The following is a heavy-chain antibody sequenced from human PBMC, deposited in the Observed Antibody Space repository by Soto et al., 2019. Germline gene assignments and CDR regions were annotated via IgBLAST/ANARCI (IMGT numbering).Heavy chain of an antibody. J-gene: IGHJ4*02. Sequence: SETLSLTCTVSGASISSPTYYWGWIRQPPKQGTERIGSIYDSGSIYYNPPLKSRVTISVDTSKNQFSLKLSSVTAADTAVYYCARHERFYFDYWGQGTLVTVSS. CDR3: ARHERFYFDY. D-gene: IGHD3-16*01. CDR1: GASISSPTYY. CDR2: IYDSGSI. V-gene: IGHV4-39*01.